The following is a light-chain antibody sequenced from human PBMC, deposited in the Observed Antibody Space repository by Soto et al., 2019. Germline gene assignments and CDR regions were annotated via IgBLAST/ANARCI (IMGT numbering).Light chain of an antibody. CDR3: QQYNNWPWT. J-gene: IGKJ1*01. Sequence: EIVMTQSPATLSVSPGGRATLSCRASQSISDTLAWYQQKPGQAPRLLIYSASRRATGFPARFSGSGSGTDFTRTISSLQAEDFAVYYCQQYNNWPWTFGQGTKVDIK. V-gene: IGKV3-15*01. CDR2: SAS. CDR1: QSISDT.